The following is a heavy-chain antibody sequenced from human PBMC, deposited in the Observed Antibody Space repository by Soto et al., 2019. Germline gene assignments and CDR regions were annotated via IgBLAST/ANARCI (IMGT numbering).Heavy chain of an antibody. CDR3: AGVWTLTPNYDYDNMDV. Sequence: QVQLVQSGAEVKKPGASVKVSCQSSGSTFTSYDINLVRQATGQGLAWMGWMNPNRGNTGYAQKAQGRVTMTRNTSISTAYIELSSLRSEDTAVYYCAGVWTLTPNYDYDNMDVWGKGTTVTVSS. J-gene: IGHJ6*03. CDR1: GSTFTSYD. CDR2: MNPNRGNT. D-gene: IGHD4-17*01. V-gene: IGHV1-8*01.